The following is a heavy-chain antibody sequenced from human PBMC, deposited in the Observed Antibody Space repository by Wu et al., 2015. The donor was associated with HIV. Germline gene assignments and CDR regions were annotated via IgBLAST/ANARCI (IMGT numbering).Heavy chain of an antibody. CDR2: IIPTSRTT. V-gene: IGHV1-69*13. CDR1: GGTFKSYS. Sequence: QVHLVQSGAEVNKPGSSVKVSCKASGGTFKSYSISWVRQAPGQGLEWMGRIIPTSRTTNYAQKLQGRVTISADESMTTAYMELSSLTSDDTAVYYCARDAVREGYYYLDVWGQGTMVTVSS. CDR3: ARDAVREGYYYLDV. J-gene: IGHJ6*02. D-gene: IGHD3-10*01.